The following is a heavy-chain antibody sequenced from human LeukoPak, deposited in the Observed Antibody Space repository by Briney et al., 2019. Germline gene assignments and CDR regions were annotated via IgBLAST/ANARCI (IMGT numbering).Heavy chain of an antibody. J-gene: IGHJ4*02. CDR1: GGSISNYY. Sequence: PSETLSLTCTVSGGSISNYYWSWLRQPAGKGLEWIGCIYNSGSNNYNPSHKSRVTMSVDTSKNQFSLSLSSVTAADTAVYYCARDSSSWYSDYWGQGTLVTVSS. CDR2: IYNSGSN. D-gene: IGHD6-13*01. V-gene: IGHV4-4*07. CDR3: ARDSSSWYSDY.